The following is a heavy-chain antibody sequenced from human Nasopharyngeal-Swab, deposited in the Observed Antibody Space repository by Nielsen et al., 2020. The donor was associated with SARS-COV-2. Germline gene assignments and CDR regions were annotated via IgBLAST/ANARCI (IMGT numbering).Heavy chain of an antibody. CDR1: GFTFSSYA. V-gene: IGHV3-23*01. D-gene: IGHD4-11*01. Sequence: GGSLRLSCVASGFTFSSYAMSWVRQAPGKGLNWVSAISGAGSSTYYADSVKGRFTISRDNSKNTLYLQMNSLRAEDTALYYCVKGGYLHDYINYGTWFDPWGLGTLVTVSS. J-gene: IGHJ5*02. CDR2: ISGAGSST. CDR3: VKGGYLHDYINYGTWFDP.